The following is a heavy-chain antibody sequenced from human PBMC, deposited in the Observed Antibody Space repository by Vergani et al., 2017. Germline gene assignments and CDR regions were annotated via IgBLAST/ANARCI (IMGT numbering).Heavy chain of an antibody. CDR3: ARGRGSSWYIGWFDP. D-gene: IGHD6-13*01. CDR2: IYYSGST. CDR1: GGSISSSSYY. V-gene: IGHV4-39*07. J-gene: IGHJ5*02. Sequence: QLQLQESGPGLVKPSETLSLTCTVSGGSISSSSYYWGWIRQPPGKGLEWIGSIYYSGSTNYNPSLKSRVTISVDTSKNQFSLKLSSVTAADTAVYYCARGRGSSWYIGWFDPWGQGTLVTVSS.